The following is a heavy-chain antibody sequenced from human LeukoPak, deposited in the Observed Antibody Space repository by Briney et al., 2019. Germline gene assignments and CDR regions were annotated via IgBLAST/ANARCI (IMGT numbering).Heavy chain of an antibody. CDR1: GGSFSGYY. Sequence: SETLSLTCAVYGGSFSGYYWSWIRQPPGKGLEWIGEINHSGSTNYNPSLKSRVTISVDTSKNQFSLKLSSVTAADTAVYYCAGGLTNITMVRGVIISYYYYYGMDVWGQGTTVTVSS. D-gene: IGHD3-10*01. J-gene: IGHJ6*02. CDR3: AGGLTNITMVRGVIISYYYYYGMDV. CDR2: INHSGST. V-gene: IGHV4-34*01.